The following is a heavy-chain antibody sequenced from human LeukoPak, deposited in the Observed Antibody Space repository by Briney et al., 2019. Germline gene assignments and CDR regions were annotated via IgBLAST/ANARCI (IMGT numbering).Heavy chain of an antibody. CDR2: IRSKAYGGTT. J-gene: IGHJ4*02. CDR3: TRDIVLMVYKDY. CDR1: GFTFGDYA. D-gene: IGHD2-8*01. V-gene: IGHV3-49*03. Sequence: GGSLRLSCTASGFTFGDYAMSWFRQAPGKGLVGVGFIRSKAYGGTTEYAASVKGRFTISRDDSNSIADLQMNSLKTEDTGVYYCTRDIVLMVYKDYWGQGTLVTVSS.